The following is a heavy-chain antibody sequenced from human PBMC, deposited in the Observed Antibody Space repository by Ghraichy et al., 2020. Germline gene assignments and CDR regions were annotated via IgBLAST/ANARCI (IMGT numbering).Heavy chain of an antibody. CDR1: GFTFTNFG. Sequence: GGSLRLSCATSGFTFTNFGMIWVRQAPGKGLECVSAISASGTGASYAESVKGRFTISRDDSKSTLYLQMNSLRAEDTAEYYCGRDPNWGSGRWGRGTLVTVSS. J-gene: IGHJ4*02. CDR2: ISASGTGA. V-gene: IGHV3-23*01. CDR3: GRDPNWGSGR. D-gene: IGHD7-27*01.